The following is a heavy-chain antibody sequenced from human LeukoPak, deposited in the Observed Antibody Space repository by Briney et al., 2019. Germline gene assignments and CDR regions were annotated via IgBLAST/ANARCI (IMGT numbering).Heavy chain of an antibody. CDR2: ISYDGSNK. V-gene: IGHV3-30*03. J-gene: IGHJ4*02. Sequence: PGGSLILSCAASGFPFSSYGMHWVRQAPGKGLEWVAVISYDGSNKYYADSVKGRFTISRDNSKNTLYLQMNSLRAEDTAVYYCARTTYGDYGPSDYWGQGTLVTVSS. CDR3: ARTTYGDYGPSDY. D-gene: IGHD4-17*01. CDR1: GFPFSSYG.